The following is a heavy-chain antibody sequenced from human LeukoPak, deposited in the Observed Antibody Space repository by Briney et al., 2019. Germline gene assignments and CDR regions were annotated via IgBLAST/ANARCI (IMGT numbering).Heavy chain of an antibody. Sequence: SETLSLTCTVSGYSISSGYYWGWIRQPPGKGLEWIGSIYHSGSTYYNPSLKSRVTISVDTSNNQFSLKLSSVTAADTAVYYCATTTIRLGYWGQGTLVTVSS. J-gene: IGHJ4*02. CDR3: ATTTIRLGY. CDR1: GYSISSGYY. V-gene: IGHV4-38-2*02. D-gene: IGHD1-26*01. CDR2: IYHSGST.